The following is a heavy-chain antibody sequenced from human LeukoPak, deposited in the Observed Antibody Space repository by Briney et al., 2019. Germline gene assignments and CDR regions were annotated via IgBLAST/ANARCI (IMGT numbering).Heavy chain of an antibody. CDR3: ARDGGGLYGSGSYYDY. V-gene: IGHV1-69*04. CDR2: IIPILGIA. D-gene: IGHD3-10*01. Sequence: SVKVSCKASGGTFSSYAISWVRQAPGQGLEWTGRIIPILGIANYAQKFHGRVTITADKSTSTAYMELSSLRSEDTAVYYCARDGGGLYGSGSYYDYWGQGTLVTVSS. J-gene: IGHJ4*02. CDR1: GGTFSSYA.